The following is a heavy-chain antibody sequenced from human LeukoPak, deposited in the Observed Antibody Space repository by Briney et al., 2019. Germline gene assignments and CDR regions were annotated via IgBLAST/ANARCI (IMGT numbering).Heavy chain of an antibody. J-gene: IGHJ4*02. CDR3: ASSAGALIDC. CDR2: IWFDGSNK. Sequence: GGSLRLSCAASGFTFSNYDMHWVRQAPGKGREWVAVIWFDGSNKFYADSVRGRFTISRDNSKNTLYLQMNSLRAEDTAVYYCASSAGALIDCWGQGTLVIVSS. CDR1: GFTFSNYD. V-gene: IGHV3-33*01. D-gene: IGHD6-19*01.